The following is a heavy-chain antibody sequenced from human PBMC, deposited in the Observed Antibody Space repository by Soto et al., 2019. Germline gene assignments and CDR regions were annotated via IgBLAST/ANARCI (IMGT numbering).Heavy chain of an antibody. CDR3: AILGTMVRGEGFGPYGMDV. CDR2: IDPSDSYT. CDR1: GYSFTSYW. Sequence: EVQLVQSGAEVKKPGESLRISCKGSGYSFTSYWISWVRQMPGKGLEWMGRIDPSDSYTNYSPSFQGHVTISPDKSISTAYLQWSSLKASDTAMYYCAILGTMVRGEGFGPYGMDVWGQGTTVTVSS. D-gene: IGHD3-10*01. V-gene: IGHV5-10-1*03. J-gene: IGHJ6*02.